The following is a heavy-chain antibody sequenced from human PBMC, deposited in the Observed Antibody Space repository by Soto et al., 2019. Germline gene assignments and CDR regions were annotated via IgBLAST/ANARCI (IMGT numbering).Heavy chain of an antibody. V-gene: IGHV1-69*13. CDR1: GGTFSSYA. CDR3: ARAYYDILTGLPLDYYGMDV. J-gene: IGHJ6*02. Sequence: GASLKVSCKASGGTFSSYAISWVRQAPGQGLEWMGGIIPIFGTANYAQKFQGRVTITADESTSTAYMELSSLRSEDTAVYYCARAYYDILTGLPLDYYGMDVWGQGTTVTVSS. CDR2: IIPIFGTA. D-gene: IGHD3-9*01.